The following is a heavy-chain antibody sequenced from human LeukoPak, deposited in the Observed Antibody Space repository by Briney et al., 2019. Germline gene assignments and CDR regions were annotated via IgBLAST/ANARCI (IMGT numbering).Heavy chain of an antibody. CDR2: INPSGGST. CDR1: GYTFTSYY. CDR3: ARTAMVNSYYYYYMDV. Sequence: ASVKVSCKASGYTFTSYYMHWVRQAPGQGLEWMGIINPSGGSTSYAQKFQGRVTMTRDMSTSTVYMELSSLRSEDTAVYYCARTAMVNSYYYYYMDVWGKGTTVTISS. J-gene: IGHJ6*03. V-gene: IGHV1-46*01. D-gene: IGHD5-18*01.